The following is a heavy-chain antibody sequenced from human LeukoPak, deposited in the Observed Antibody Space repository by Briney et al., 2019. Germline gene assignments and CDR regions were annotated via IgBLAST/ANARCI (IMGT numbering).Heavy chain of an antibody. CDR1: SASISPNY. CDR2: VHYTGRT. D-gene: IGHD3-22*01. CDR3: ARLADPDNSGAPDTFDV. J-gene: IGHJ3*01. V-gene: IGHV4-59*01. Sequence: SETLSLSCSVFSASISPNYWTWIRQSPGKGLEWIGYVHYTGRTRYNPSLQSRLTISLDTSNNHFSLQLSSMTTADTAVYYCARLADPDNSGAPDTFDVWGQGTVVTVSS.